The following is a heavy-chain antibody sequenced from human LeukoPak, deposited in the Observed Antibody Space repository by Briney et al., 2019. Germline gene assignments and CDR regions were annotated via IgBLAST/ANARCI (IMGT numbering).Heavy chain of an antibody. J-gene: IGHJ4*01. CDR2: IKQDGSEK. D-gene: IGHD3-22*01. V-gene: IGHV3-7*01. CDR1: GFTFSSYW. CDR3: ARDDFTYYSDNSGPMFDH. Sequence: GGSLRLSCAASGFTFSSYWMSWVRQAPGKGLEWVANIKQDGSEKYYVDSVKGRFTISRDNAKNSLYLQMNSLRAEDTAVYYCARDDFTYYSDNSGPMFDHWGHGTLVTVCS.